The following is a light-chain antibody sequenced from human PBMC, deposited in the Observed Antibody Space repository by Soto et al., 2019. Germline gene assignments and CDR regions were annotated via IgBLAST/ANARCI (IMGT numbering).Light chain of an antibody. J-gene: IGKJ1*01. CDR2: GAS. V-gene: IGKV3-20*01. CDR1: QSVSSNY. CDR3: QQYGGSPPT. Sequence: EIVLTQSPGTLSLSPGERATLSCRASQSVSSNYLAWYQRKPGQAPRLLIYGASSRATDIPSWFSGSGSGTDFTLTITRLEPEDFAVYFCQQYGGSPPTFGQGTKVEIK.